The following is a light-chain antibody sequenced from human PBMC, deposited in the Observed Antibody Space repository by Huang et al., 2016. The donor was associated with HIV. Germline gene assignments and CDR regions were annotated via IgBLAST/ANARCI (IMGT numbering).Light chain of an antibody. V-gene: IGKV1-9*01. CDR2: AAS. J-gene: IGKJ4*01. CDR3: QQFSSYPLT. CDR1: QGLPNY. Sequence: IQLTQSPSSLSIYVGDKVTITCRASQGLPNYVAWYQQRPGKAPKLLIYAASTLQNGGPSRCSGSGSGTDFALSIANVQPEDSATYYCQQFSSYPLTFGGGTKVEIK.